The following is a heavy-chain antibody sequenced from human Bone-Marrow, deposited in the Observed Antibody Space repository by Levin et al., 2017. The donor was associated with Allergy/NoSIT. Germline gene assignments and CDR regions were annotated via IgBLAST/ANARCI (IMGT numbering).Heavy chain of an antibody. CDR3: ATSTVNSYYYYHGLDV. D-gene: IGHD2-21*02. CDR1: GFTVSSKF. Sequence: PGGSLRLSCAVSGFTVSSKFMTWVRQAPGKGLEWVSVLNAGGGTIYAESLKGRFTISRDNSKNTLYLQIHSLRAEDTAVYYCATSTVNSYYYYHGLDVWGTGTTVTVSS. V-gene: IGHV3-53*01. J-gene: IGHJ6*04. CDR2: LNAGGGT.